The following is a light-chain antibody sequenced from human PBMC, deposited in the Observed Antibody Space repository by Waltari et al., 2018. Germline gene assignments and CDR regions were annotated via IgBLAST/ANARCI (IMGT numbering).Light chain of an antibody. V-gene: IGKV3D-15*01. CDR2: GAS. J-gene: IGKJ4*01. Sequence: EIVMTQSPATLSVSPGERAILSCRASQSITSNLAWYQQKPGQAPSLLIYGASTRATDIPGRFSGSGCGTEFNLTISSLQSEDFAVYYCQQYHNWPPLTFGGGTKVEIK. CDR3: QQYHNWPPLT. CDR1: QSITSN.